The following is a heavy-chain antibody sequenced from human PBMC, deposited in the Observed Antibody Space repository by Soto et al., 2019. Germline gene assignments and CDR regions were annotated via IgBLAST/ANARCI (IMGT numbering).Heavy chain of an antibody. J-gene: IGHJ4*02. D-gene: IGHD3-3*01. Sequence: SETLSLTCTVSGGSISSYYWSWIRQPPGKGLEWIGYIFYSGSTNYNPSLKSRVSISTDTSKNHFSLNLSSVTAADTAVYYCARHGTIFGHFDEWGQGALVTVSS. CDR1: GGSISSYY. CDR2: IFYSGST. V-gene: IGHV4-59*08. CDR3: ARHGTIFGHFDE.